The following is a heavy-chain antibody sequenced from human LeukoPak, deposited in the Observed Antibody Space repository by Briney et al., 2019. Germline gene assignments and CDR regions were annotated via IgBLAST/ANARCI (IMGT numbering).Heavy chain of an antibody. D-gene: IGHD4-17*01. J-gene: IGHJ4*02. CDR2: IFHSGST. V-gene: IGHV4-38-2*01. CDR3: ARHFSSTVPF. Sequence: SETLSLTCSVSGSSIRNGYYWGWIRQPPGKGLEWIGSIFHSGSTYYNPSLTSRVTISVDTSKNQFSLKLSSVTAADTVVYYCARHFSSTVPFWGQGTLVTVSS. CDR1: GSSIRNGYY.